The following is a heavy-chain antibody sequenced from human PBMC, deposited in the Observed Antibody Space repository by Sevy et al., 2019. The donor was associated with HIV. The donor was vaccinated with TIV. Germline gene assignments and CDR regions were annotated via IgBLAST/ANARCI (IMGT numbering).Heavy chain of an antibody. CDR2: ISYDGSNK. CDR1: GFTFSSYA. D-gene: IGHD5-18*01. Sequence: GGSLRLSCAASGFTFSSYAMHWVRQAPGKGLKWVAVISYDGSNKYYADSVKGRFTISRDNSKNTLYLQMNSLRAEDTAVYYCAREYSYGRYFDYWGQGTLVTVSS. V-gene: IGHV3-30-3*01. J-gene: IGHJ4*02. CDR3: AREYSYGRYFDY.